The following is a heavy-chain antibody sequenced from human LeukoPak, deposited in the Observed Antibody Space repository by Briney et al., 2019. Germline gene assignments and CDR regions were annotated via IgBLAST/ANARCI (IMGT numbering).Heavy chain of an antibody. D-gene: IGHD3-22*01. CDR2: IYTSGST. CDR1: GGSISSYY. J-gene: IGHJ4*02. Sequence: SETLSLTCTVSGGSISSYYWSWIRQPAGKGLEWIGRIYTSGSTNYNPSLKSRVTMSVDTSKNQFSLKLSSVTAADTAVYYCARDQGYDSSGYCVGYYFDYWGQGTRVTVSS. CDR3: ARDQGYDSSGYCVGYYFDY. V-gene: IGHV4-4*07.